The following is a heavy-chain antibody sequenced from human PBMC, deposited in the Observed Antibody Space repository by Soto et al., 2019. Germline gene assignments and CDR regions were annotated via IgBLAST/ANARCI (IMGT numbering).Heavy chain of an antibody. Sequence: PSETLSLTYSVSGGSISSGPYSWGWIRQPPGKGLEWIGTFYYSGSTYYNPSLKSRVTISVDTSKNQFSLKLSSVTAADTAVYYCARHPYRDGYNRGGLLDYWGQGTLVTVSS. CDR3: ARHPYRDGYNRGGLLDY. CDR1: GGSISSGPYS. J-gene: IGHJ4*02. V-gene: IGHV4-39*01. D-gene: IGHD5-12*01. CDR2: FYYSGST.